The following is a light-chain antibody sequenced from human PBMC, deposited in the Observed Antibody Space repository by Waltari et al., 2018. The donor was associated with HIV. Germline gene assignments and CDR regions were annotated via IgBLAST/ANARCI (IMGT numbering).Light chain of an antibody. CDR1: STDIGGYIY. CDR3: SSFTSSSFWV. Sequence: QSALTQPASVSGSPGQSITISCSGTSTDIGGYIYVSWYQQHPGKAPKLVIYEVAKRPAGISNRFSGSKSGNTASLTISGLQTEDEADYYCSSFTSSSFWVFGGGTKLTVL. CDR2: EVA. V-gene: IGLV2-14*01. J-gene: IGLJ3*02.